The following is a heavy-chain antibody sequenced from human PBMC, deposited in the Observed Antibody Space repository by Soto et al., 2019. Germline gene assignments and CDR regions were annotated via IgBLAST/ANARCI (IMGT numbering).Heavy chain of an antibody. CDR1: GFTFSSYS. D-gene: IGHD6-13*01. J-gene: IGHJ6*04. Sequence: GGSLRLSCAASGFTFSSYSMNWVRQAPGKGLEWVSSISSSSSYIYYADSVKGRFTISRDNAKNSLYLQMNSLRAEDTAVYYCERGLSGAADYYYYSGKHVWGNGTTVTVSX. V-gene: IGHV3-21*01. CDR3: ERGLSGAADYYYYSGKHV. CDR2: ISSSSSYI.